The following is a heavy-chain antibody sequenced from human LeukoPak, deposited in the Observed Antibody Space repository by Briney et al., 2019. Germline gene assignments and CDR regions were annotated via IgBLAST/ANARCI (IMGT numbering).Heavy chain of an antibody. V-gene: IGHV3-53*01. CDR3: ARETRWQRLVYFDY. D-gene: IGHD6-13*01. CDR2: IYSGGST. CDR1: GFTVSSNY. J-gene: IGHJ4*02. Sequence: GGSLRLSCAASGFTVSSNYMSWVRQAPGKGLEWVSVIYSGGSTYYADSVKGRFTISRDNSKNTLYLQMNSLRAEDTAVYYCARETRWQRLVYFDYWGQGTLVTVSS.